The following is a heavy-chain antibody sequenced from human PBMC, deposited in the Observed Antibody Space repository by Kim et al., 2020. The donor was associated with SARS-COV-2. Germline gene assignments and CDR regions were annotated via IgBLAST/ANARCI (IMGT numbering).Heavy chain of an antibody. D-gene: IGHD3-10*01. V-gene: IGHV3-53*01. CDR3: AGDPRRSGSGFDY. J-gene: IGHJ4*02. Sequence: YVDSVKGRFTISRDNSKNTLYLEMNSLRVEDTAVYYCAGDPRRSGSGFDYWGQGTLVTVSS.